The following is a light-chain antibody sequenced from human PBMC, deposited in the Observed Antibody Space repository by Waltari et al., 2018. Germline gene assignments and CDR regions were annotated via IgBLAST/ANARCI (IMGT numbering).Light chain of an antibody. CDR1: QSVSRT. CDR3: QHYVRLPAT. V-gene: IGKV3-20*01. J-gene: IGKJ1*01. Sequence: EIVLTQSPGTLSLSPGERATLSCRASQSVSRTLAWYQQKPGQAPKLLIYGASIRATGIPDRFTGRGSGTDFSLTINSLGPEDFAIYFCQHYVRLPATFGQGTKVEIK. CDR2: GAS.